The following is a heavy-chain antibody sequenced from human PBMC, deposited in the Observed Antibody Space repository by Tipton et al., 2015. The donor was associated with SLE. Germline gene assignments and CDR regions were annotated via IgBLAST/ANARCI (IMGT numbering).Heavy chain of an antibody. CDR3: ARRTRRNWFDP. J-gene: IGHJ5*02. CDR1: GGSFSGYY. CDR2: INDSGTT. Sequence: TLSLTCAVYGGSFSGYYWSWVRQPPGKGLEWIGEINDSGTTNYNPSLKSRVTISVDTSKNQFSLKLNSVTAADTAVYYCARRTRRNWFDPWGQGTLVTVSS. V-gene: IGHV4-34*01.